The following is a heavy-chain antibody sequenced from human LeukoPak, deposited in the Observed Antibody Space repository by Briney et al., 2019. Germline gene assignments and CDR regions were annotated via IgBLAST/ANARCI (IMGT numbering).Heavy chain of an antibody. CDR1: AFTFGDYG. CDR3: ARVRSYYYYYIDV. V-gene: IGHV3-20*04. CDR2: INYNGGST. J-gene: IGHJ6*03. Sequence: GGSLRLSCVASAFTFGDYGMSWVRQVPGKGLEWVPGINYNGGSTGYADSVKGRFTISRDNAKDSLYLQMNSLRAEDTALYYCARVRSYYYYYIDVWGKGTTVTISS.